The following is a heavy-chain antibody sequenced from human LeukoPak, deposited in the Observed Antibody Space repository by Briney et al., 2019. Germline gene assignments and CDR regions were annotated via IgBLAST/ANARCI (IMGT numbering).Heavy chain of an antibody. V-gene: IGHV3-23*01. CDR2: ISGSGGTT. CDR3: AKVRGTESTATDY. J-gene: IGHJ4*02. CDR1: GFNFANHA. Sequence: PGGSLRLSCAASGFNFANHAMSWVRQTAGKGLEWVSAISGSGGTTYYAGSVKGRFTISRDNSKNTLYLQMNSLRAEDTAIYYCAKVRGTESTATDYWGQGTLVTVSS.